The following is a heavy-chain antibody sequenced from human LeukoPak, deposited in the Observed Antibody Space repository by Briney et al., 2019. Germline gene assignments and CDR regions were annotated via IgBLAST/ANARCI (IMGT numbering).Heavy chain of an antibody. J-gene: IGHJ4*02. CDR3: ARDRFYTDY. Sequence: GGSLRLSCAASGFTFSSYSMNWVRQAPGKGLEWISFITRRSTTIYYADSVKGRFTISRDNAKNSLYLQMNSLRAEDTAVYYCARDRFYTDYWGQGTLVTVSS. V-gene: IGHV3-48*04. CDR2: ITRRSTTI. D-gene: IGHD3-16*01. CDR1: GFTFSSYS.